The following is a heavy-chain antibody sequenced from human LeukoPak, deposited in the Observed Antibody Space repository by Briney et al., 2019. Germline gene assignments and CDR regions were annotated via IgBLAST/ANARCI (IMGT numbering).Heavy chain of an antibody. V-gene: IGHV4-34*01. D-gene: IGHD3-3*01. CDR1: GGSSSGYY. CDR2: ISHSGST. CDR3: ARKASRITNYGMDV. J-gene: IGHJ6*04. Sequence: SETLSLTCAVYGGSSSGYYWSWIRQPPGKGLEWIGEISHSGSTNYNPSLKSRVSISVDTSKNQFSLKLSSVTAADTAVYYCARKASRITNYGMDVWGKGTTVTVSS.